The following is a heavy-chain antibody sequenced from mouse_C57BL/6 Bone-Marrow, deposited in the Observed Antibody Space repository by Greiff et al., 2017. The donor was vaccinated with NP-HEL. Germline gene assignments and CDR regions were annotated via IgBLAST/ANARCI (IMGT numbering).Heavy chain of an antibody. J-gene: IGHJ4*01. CDR1: GYTFTDYN. V-gene: IGHV1-18*01. CDR3: AREKYYYGSSGRGYYAMDY. CDR2: INPNNGGT. D-gene: IGHD1-1*01. Sequence: VQLQQSGPELVKPGASVKIPCKASGYTFTDYNMDWVKQSHGKSLEWIGDINPNNGGTIYNQKFKGKATLTVDKSSSTAYMELRSLTSEDTAVYYCAREKYYYGSSGRGYYAMDYWGQGTSVTVSS.